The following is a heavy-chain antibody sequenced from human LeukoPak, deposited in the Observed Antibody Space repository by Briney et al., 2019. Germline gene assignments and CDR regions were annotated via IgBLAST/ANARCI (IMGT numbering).Heavy chain of an antibody. D-gene: IGHD6-25*01. CDR1: RYTFTGYY. CDR3: ARDRVGSGWPVPSSFDF. V-gene: IGHV1-2*02. Sequence: ASVKVSCKPSRYTFTGYYLHGVGQAPGQGLEWMGWINPNTGATIYAEKFQGRVTMTSDTTIDTAYMEKRRLRSDDTAVYYCARDRVGSGWPVPSSFDFCGQGTLITVSS. CDR2: INPNTGAT. J-gene: IGHJ4*02.